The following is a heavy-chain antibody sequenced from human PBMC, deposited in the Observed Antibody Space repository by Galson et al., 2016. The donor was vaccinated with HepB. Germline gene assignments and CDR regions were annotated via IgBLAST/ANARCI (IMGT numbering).Heavy chain of an antibody. CDR3: AKDPCPSNCYTGGGFDY. J-gene: IGHJ4*02. V-gene: IGHV3-9*01. Sequence: SLRLSCAASGLTFDDYAMHWVRQAPGKGLEWVSGISWNSDRIGYADSVKGRFTISRDNAKKSPYLQMNSLRPEDTALYYCAKDPCPSNCYTGGGFDYWGQGTLVTVSS. CDR2: ISWNSDRI. D-gene: IGHD2-2*02. CDR1: GLTFDDYA.